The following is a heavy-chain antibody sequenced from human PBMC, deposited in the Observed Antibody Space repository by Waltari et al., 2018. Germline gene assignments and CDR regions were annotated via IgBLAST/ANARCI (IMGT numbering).Heavy chain of an antibody. Sequence: EVQLVESGGGLVQPGGSLRLSCAASGFTFSSYSMNWVRPAPGKGLEWVSYISSSSSTIYYADSVKGRFTISRDNAKNSLYLQMNSLRAEDTAVYYCARDPYDSSGYYPYYFDYWGQGTLVTVSS. J-gene: IGHJ4*02. CDR2: ISSSSSTI. D-gene: IGHD3-22*01. V-gene: IGHV3-48*01. CDR1: GFTFSSYS. CDR3: ARDPYDSSGYYPYYFDY.